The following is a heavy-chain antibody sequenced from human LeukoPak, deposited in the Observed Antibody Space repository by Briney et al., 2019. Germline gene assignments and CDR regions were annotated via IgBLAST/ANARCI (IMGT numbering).Heavy chain of an antibody. V-gene: IGHV1-69*01. D-gene: IGHD6-19*01. Sequence: SVKVSCKASGGTFSSYAISWVRQAPGQGLEWMGGIIPIFGTANYAQKFQGRVTITADESTSTAYMELSSLRSEDTAVYYCARAIAVAGTVDYWGQGTLVTVSS. CDR1: GGTFSSYA. CDR2: IIPIFGTA. CDR3: ARAIAVAGTVDY. J-gene: IGHJ4*02.